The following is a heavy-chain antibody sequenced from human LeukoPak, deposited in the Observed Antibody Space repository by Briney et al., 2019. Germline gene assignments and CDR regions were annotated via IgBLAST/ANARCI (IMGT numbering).Heavy chain of an antibody. J-gene: IGHJ5*02. CDR2: INPNSGDT. Sequence: ASVKVSCKASGYTFTGHYMHWVRQATGQGLEWMGWINPNSGDTKYAPEFEGSVTMTRDTSKTTAYMDLSGLRSDDTAVYYCARERESSGYSPVDPWGQGTQVTVSS. V-gene: IGHV1-2*02. CDR3: ARERESSGYSPVDP. CDR1: GYTFTGHY. D-gene: IGHD3-22*01.